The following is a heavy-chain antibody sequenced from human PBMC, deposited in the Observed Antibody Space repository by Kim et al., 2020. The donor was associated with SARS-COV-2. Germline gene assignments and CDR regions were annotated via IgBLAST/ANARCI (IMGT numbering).Heavy chain of an antibody. CDR1: GGSISSGGYY. D-gene: IGHD3-3*01. CDR3: AGGGSITMFGVVTGAIDI. V-gene: IGHV4-31*03. Sequence: SETLSLTCTVSGGSISSGGYYWSWLRQHPGKGLEWIGYFYYSGSTYYNPSLKSRVTISVDTSKNQFSLKQSSVTAADTAVYYCAGGGSITMFGVVTGAIDIWGQGTMVTVSS. CDR2: FYYSGST. J-gene: IGHJ3*02.